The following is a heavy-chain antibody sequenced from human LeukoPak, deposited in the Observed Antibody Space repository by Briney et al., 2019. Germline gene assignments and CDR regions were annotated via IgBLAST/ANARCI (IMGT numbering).Heavy chain of an antibody. CDR1: GYTFTGYY. D-gene: IGHD3-10*01. CDR3: ARGITMVRGDFDY. CDR2: INPNSGGT. Sequence: ASVKVSCKASGYTFTGYYMHWARQAPGQGLEWMGWINPNSGGTNYAQKFQGRVTMTRDTSISTAYMELSRLRSDDTAVYYCARGITMVRGDFDYWGQGTLVTVSS. V-gene: IGHV1-2*02. J-gene: IGHJ4*02.